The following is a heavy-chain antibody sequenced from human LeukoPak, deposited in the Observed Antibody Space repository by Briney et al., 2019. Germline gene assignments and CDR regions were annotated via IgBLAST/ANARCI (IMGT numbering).Heavy chain of an antibody. D-gene: IGHD3-22*01. CDR3: AGQYYYDSSGYSGDY. J-gene: IGHJ4*02. CDR1: GYTFTSYG. Sequence: ASVKVSCKASGYTFTSYGISWVRQAPGQGLEWIGWISAYNGNTNYAQKLQGRVTMTTDTSTSTAYMELRSLRSDDTAVYYCAGQYYYDSSGYSGDYWGQGTLVTVSS. V-gene: IGHV1-18*01. CDR2: ISAYNGNT.